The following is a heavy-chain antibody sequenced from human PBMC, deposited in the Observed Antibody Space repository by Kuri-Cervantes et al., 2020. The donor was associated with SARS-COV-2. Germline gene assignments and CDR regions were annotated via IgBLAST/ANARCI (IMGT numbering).Heavy chain of an antibody. V-gene: IGHV3-9*01. Sequence: GGSLRLSCAASGFTFDDYAMHWVRQAPGKGLEWVSGISWNSGSIGYADSVKGRFTNSRDNAKNSLYLQMNSLRAEDTAVYYCARVRRDGYHEWAYFDYWGQGTLVTVSS. CDR1: GFTFDDYA. D-gene: IGHD5-24*01. CDR2: ISWNSGSI. J-gene: IGHJ4*02. CDR3: ARVRRDGYHEWAYFDY.